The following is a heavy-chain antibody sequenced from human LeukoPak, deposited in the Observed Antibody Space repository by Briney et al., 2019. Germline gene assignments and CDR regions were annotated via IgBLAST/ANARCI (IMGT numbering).Heavy chain of an antibody. D-gene: IGHD3-16*01. Sequence: ASVKVSCRASGYTLSDNYLHWLRQAPGQRLEWMAWINPSNGETKFAPRFQGRVTMTRDTSISTAYMELSRLRPDDTAIYYCARSQFRTTNSGAWGFQPWGQGTLVTVSS. V-gene: IGHV1-2*02. CDR1: GYTLSDNY. J-gene: IGHJ1*01. CDR2: INPSNGET. CDR3: ARSQFRTTNSGAWGFQP.